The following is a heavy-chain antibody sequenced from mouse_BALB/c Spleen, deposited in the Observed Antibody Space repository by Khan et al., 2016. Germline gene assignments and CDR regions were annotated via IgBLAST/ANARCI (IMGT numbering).Heavy chain of an antibody. J-gene: IGHJ4*01. Sequence: QVQLQQSGAELMKPGASVRISCKATGYTFSSYWIEWVKQRPGHGLEWVGEILPGGGTTYYNENYKGKAAFTADTSSNTAFMQLSSLTSEDSAVYYCARAYYVNCGAIDCWGQGTSVTVAS. V-gene: IGHV1-9*01. CDR3: ARAYYVNCGAIDC. CDR1: GYTFSSYW. CDR2: ILPGGGTT. D-gene: IGHD2-10*01.